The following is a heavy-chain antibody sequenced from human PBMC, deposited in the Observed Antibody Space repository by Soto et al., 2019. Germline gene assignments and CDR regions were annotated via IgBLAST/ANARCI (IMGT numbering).Heavy chain of an antibody. V-gene: IGHV3-11*05. CDR1: GFTFSDHY. CDR3: SIGGGGCVFDH. J-gene: IGHJ4*02. D-gene: IGHD2-21*01. Sequence: QVQLVESGGGLVKSGGSLRLSCATSGFTFSDHYMSWIRQAPGKGLEFISYISPGGRYTNYGDSVKGRFTISRDNAKNSLFLQVNTLRDEDTAVYYCSIGGGGCVFDHWGQGTSVTVSS. CDR2: ISPGGRYT.